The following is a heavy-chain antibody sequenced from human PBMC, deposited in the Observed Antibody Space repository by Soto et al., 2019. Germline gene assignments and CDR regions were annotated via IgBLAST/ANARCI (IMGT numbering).Heavy chain of an antibody. CDR2: IYYTGTT. V-gene: IGHV4-39*01. J-gene: IGHJ4*02. Sequence: SETLSLTCTVSGGSITNTDHFWGWIRQSPGRGLEWIGSIYYTGTTYYTPSLKNRVSLSVDTSRNQFSLNLRSATAADTAMYYCARQVTSDILAPPCLLDSWGQGSLVTVSS. D-gene: IGHD3-9*01. CDR3: ARQVTSDILAPPCLLDS. CDR1: GGSITNTDHF.